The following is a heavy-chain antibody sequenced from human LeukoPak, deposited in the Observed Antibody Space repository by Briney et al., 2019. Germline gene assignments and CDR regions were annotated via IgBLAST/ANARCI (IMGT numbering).Heavy chain of an antibody. Sequence: SETLSLTCTVSGGSISSYYWSWIRQPPGKGLEWIGYIYYSGSTNYNPSLKSRVTISVDTSKNQFSLKLSSVTAADTAVYYCARAPHDYYDSSGYPRGAFDIWGQGTMVTVSS. CDR2: IYYSGST. J-gene: IGHJ3*02. CDR1: GGSISSYY. V-gene: IGHV4-59*12. CDR3: ARAPHDYYDSSGYPRGAFDI. D-gene: IGHD3-22*01.